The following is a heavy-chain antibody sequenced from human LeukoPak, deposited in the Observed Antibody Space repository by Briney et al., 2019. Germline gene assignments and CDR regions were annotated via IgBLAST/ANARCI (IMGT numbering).Heavy chain of an antibody. D-gene: IGHD3-22*01. V-gene: IGHV3-30-3*01. CDR2: ISYDGSNK. CDR3: ARDQGDSSGSN. CDR1: GFTFSSYA. J-gene: IGHJ4*02. Sequence: GGSLRLSCAAPGFTFSSYAMHWVRQAPGKGLEWVAVISYDGSNKYYADSVKGRFTISRDNSKNTLYLQMNSLRAEDTAVYYCARDQGDSSGSNWGQGTLVTVSS.